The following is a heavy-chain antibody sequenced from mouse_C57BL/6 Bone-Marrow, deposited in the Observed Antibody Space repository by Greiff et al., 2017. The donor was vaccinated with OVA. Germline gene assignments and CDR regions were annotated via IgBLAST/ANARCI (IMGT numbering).Heavy chain of an antibody. CDR1: GFTFTDYY. CDR2: IRNKANGYTT. J-gene: IGHJ2*01. D-gene: IGHD1-1*01. CDR3: AREGLRSYFDY. V-gene: IGHV7-3*01. Sequence: EVQRVESGGGLVQPGGSLSLSCAASGFTFTDYYMSWVRQPPGKALEWLGFIRNKANGYTTEYSASVKGRFTISRDNSQSILYLQMNALRAEDSATYYCAREGLRSYFDYWGQGTTLTVAS.